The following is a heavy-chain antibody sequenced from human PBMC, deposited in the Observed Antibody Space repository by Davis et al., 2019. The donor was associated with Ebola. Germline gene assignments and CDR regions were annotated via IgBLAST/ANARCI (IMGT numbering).Heavy chain of an antibody. CDR1: GVSISSSSDY. V-gene: IGHV4-39*01. J-gene: IGHJ4*02. Sequence: SETLSLTCTVPGVSISSSSDYWGWIRRPPGKGLEWIGSITSGGTTYYNPSLKSRLTISVATSTNQFSLILRSVTATDTAVYFCARNTIYNYDGSVYSSPYYFDFWGQGTLVTVSS. D-gene: IGHD3-22*01. CDR2: ITSGGTT. CDR3: ARNTIYNYDGSVYSSPYYFDF.